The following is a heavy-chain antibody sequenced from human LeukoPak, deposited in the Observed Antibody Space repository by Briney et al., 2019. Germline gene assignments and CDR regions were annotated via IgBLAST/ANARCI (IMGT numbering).Heavy chain of an antibody. CDR1: GGSISSGGYY. D-gene: IGHD2-2*01. CDR3: ARTKYRSSTSCFSPFDY. Sequence: SETLSLTCTVSGGSISSGGYYWSWIRQPPGKGLEWIGYIYHSGSTNYNPSLKSRVTISVDTSKNQFSLKLSSVTAADTAVYYCARTKYRSSTSCFSPFDYWGQGTLVTVSS. CDR2: IYHSGST. J-gene: IGHJ4*02. V-gene: IGHV4-61*08.